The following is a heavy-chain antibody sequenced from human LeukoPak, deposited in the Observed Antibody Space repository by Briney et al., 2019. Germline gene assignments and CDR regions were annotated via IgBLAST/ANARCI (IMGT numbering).Heavy chain of an antibody. CDR1: GFTFSSNW. CDR3: ARDLAYSRLDY. V-gene: IGHV3-7*01. J-gene: IGHJ4*02. CDR2: IKPDGSGK. D-gene: IGHD5-18*01. Sequence: GGSLRLSCATSGFTFSSNWMSWVRQSPGKGLDWVANIKPDGSGKYYADSVKGRFTVSRDNAENSLYLQMNSLRVEDTAFYYCARDLAYSRLDYWGQGMLVTVSS.